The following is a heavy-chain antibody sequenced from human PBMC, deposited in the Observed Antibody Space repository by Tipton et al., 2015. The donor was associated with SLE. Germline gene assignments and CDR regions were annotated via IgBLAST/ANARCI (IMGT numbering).Heavy chain of an antibody. V-gene: IGHV3-72*01. CDR1: GFTFSDHY. CDR2: TRNKANSYTT. Sequence: SLRLSCAAPGFTFSDHYMDWARQAPGKGLEWVGRTRNKANSYTTEYPASVKGRFTISRDDSKNSLYLQMNSLKTTDTAVYYCASSSDYWGQGTLVTVSS. D-gene: IGHD2-15*01. J-gene: IGHJ4*02. CDR3: ASSSDY.